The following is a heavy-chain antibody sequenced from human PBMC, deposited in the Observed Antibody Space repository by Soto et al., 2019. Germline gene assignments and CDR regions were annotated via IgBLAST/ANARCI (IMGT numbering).Heavy chain of an antibody. J-gene: IGHJ4*02. D-gene: IGHD3-22*01. CDR2: IYYSGST. CDR1: GDSISSSSYY. CDR3: AREETYYYDSRSRFDY. V-gene: IGHV4-39*02. Sequence: SETLSLTCTVSGDSISSSSYYWAWIRQPPGKGLEWIGSIYYSGSTYYNPSLKSRVTISVDTSKNQFSLKLSSVTAADTAVYYCAREETYYYDSRSRFDYWGQGTLVTVSS.